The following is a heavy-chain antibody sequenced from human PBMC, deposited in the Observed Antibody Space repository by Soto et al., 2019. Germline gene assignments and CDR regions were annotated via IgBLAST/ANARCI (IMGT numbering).Heavy chain of an antibody. CDR1: GGTFSSYA. J-gene: IGHJ6*02. CDR3: ARFDCSSTSCNTRGYYYYYGMDV. Sequence: ASVKVSCKASGGTFSSYAISWVRQAPGQGLEWMGGIIPIFGTANYAQKFQGRVTITADKSTSTAYMELSSLRSEDTAVYYCARFDCSSTSCNTRGYYYYYGMDVWGQGTTVTVSS. CDR2: IIPIFGTA. V-gene: IGHV1-69*06. D-gene: IGHD2-2*02.